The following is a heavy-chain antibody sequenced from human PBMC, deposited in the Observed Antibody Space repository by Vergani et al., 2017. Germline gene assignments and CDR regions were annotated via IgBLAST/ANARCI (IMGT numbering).Heavy chain of an antibody. V-gene: IGHV4-4*03. CDR3: AKGTGWRFDP. CDR2: VSHDGTT. CDR1: SGSNRIIHW. Sequence: QVQLQESGPGLVKPPGTLFLTCAVSSGSNRIIHWCSWVRQPPGKGLEWIGEVSHDGTTNYNPSLKSRVTISVDKSKNQFSLKLTSVTAADTAVYYCAKGTGWRFDPWGQGTLVTVSS. J-gene: IGHJ5*02. D-gene: IGHD6-19*01.